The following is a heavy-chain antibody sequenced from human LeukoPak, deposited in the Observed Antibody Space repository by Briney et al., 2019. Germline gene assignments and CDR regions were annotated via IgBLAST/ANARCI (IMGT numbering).Heavy chain of an antibody. CDR2: INHSGST. V-gene: IGHV4-34*01. D-gene: IGHD1-14*01. CDR3: ARRAQTGEVHY. CDR1: GGSFSGYY. J-gene: IGHJ4*02. Sequence: SETLSLTCAVYGGSFSGYYWSWIRQPPGKGLEWIGEINHSGSTNYNPSLKSRVTISVDTSKNQFSLKLSSVTAADTALYYCARRAQTGEVHYWGQGTLVTVSS.